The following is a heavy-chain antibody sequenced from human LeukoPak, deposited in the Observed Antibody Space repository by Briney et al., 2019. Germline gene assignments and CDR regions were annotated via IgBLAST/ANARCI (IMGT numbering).Heavy chain of an antibody. CDR2: ISSSSSYI. D-gene: IGHD2-21*01. CDR3: ARDLLGAIDY. Sequence: GGSLRLSCAASGFTFSSYSMNWVRQAPGKGLEWVSSISSSSSYIYYADSVNGRFTISRDNAKNSLYLQMNSLRAEDTAVYYCARDLLGAIDYWGQGTLVTVSS. J-gene: IGHJ4*02. CDR1: GFTFSSYS. V-gene: IGHV3-21*01.